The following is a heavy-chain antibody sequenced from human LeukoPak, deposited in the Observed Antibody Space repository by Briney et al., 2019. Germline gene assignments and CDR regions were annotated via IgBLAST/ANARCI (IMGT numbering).Heavy chain of an antibody. Sequence: SETLSLTCTVSGVSINRYYWSWIRQPPGKGLEWIGYVYYSGSTSYNPSLRGRVTTSVKTSKNQFFLKLSSVTAADTTIYYCARHCGSTSCYGTPIFDYWGQGILVTVSS. D-gene: IGHD2-2*01. J-gene: IGHJ4*02. CDR2: VYYSGST. CDR1: GVSINRYY. V-gene: IGHV4-59*08. CDR3: ARHCGSTSCYGTPIFDY.